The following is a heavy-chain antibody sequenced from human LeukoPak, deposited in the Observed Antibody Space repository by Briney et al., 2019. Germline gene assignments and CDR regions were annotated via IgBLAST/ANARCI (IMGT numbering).Heavy chain of an antibody. V-gene: IGHV1-3*01. CDR1: GYTFTSYA. CDR3: ARARNYDILTGYYRYFDY. Sequence: ASVKVSCKASGYTFTSYAMHWVRQAPGQRLEWMGWINAGNGNTKYSQKFQGRVTITRDTSASTAYMELSSLRSEDTAVYYCARARNYDILTGYYRYFDYWSQGTLVTVSS. D-gene: IGHD3-9*01. J-gene: IGHJ4*02. CDR2: INAGNGNT.